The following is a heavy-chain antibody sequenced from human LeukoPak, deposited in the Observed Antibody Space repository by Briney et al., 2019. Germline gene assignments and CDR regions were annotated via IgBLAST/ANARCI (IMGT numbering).Heavy chain of an antibody. D-gene: IGHD3-10*01. Sequence: GGSLRLSCAASGFTFSSYRMSWVRQAPGKGLEWVANIKQDGSEKYYVDSVKGRFTISRDNAKNSLYLQMNSLRAEDTAVYYCARVNREDWYFDLWGRGTLVTVSS. CDR1: GFTFSSYR. CDR2: IKQDGSEK. CDR3: ARVNREDWYFDL. V-gene: IGHV3-7*01. J-gene: IGHJ2*01.